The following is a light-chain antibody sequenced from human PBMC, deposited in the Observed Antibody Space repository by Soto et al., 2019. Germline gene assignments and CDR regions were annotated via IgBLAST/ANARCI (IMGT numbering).Light chain of an antibody. Sequence: EIVLTQSPATLSLSPGERATLSCRASQSLSSNFLAWYQQKPGQPPRLLIYDSSTRATGFPDRFSGSGSGTDFTLTISSLEPEDFAVYYCQQRSNWPITFGQGTRLEIK. CDR3: QQRSNWPIT. V-gene: IGKV3D-20*02. CDR2: DSS. CDR1: QSLSSNF. J-gene: IGKJ5*01.